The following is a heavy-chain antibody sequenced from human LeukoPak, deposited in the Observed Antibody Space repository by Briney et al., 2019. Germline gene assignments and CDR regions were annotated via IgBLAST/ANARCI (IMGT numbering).Heavy chain of an antibody. V-gene: IGHV3-23*01. J-gene: IGHJ4*02. D-gene: IGHD4-17*01. Sequence: GGSLRLSCAASGFTFSSYAMSWVRQAPGKGLEWVSAISGSGGSTYYADSVKGRFTISRDNSKNTLYLQMNSLRAEDTAIYYCAKGAAYGDYFESSDYWGQGTLVTVSS. CDR3: AKGAAYGDYFESSDY. CDR1: GFTFSSYA. CDR2: ISGSGGST.